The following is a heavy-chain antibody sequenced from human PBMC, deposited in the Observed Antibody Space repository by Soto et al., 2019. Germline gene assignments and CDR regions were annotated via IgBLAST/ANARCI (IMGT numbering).Heavy chain of an antibody. J-gene: IGHJ4*02. CDR1: GFSFSRYA. CDR2: ITNGGANT. Sequence: DVQLLESGGGLVQPGGSLRLSCAGSGFSFSRYAMSWIRQTPGTGLEWVAAITNGGANTYSADSVKGRLTISRDNSKNTMYLQMNSLRAEETPVYFCAKGSASGSPYYFDFWGQGSLVAVSS. CDR3: AKGSASGSPYYFDF. V-gene: IGHV3-23*01. D-gene: IGHD6-25*01.